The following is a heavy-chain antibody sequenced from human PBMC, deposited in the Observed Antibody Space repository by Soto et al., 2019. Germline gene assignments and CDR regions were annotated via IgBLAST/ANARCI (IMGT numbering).Heavy chain of an antibody. CDR3: AKDFNLVVVAATPRIHGSGYEPDAFDI. V-gene: IGHV3-23*01. CDR2: ISGSGGST. D-gene: IGHD2-15*01. CDR1: GFTFSSYA. Sequence: GGSLRLSCAASGFTFSSYAMSWVRQAPGKGLEWVSAISGSGGSTYYADSVKGRFTISRDNSKNTLYLQMNSLRAEDTAVYYCAKDFNLVVVAATPRIHGSGYEPDAFDIWGQGTMVTVSS. J-gene: IGHJ3*02.